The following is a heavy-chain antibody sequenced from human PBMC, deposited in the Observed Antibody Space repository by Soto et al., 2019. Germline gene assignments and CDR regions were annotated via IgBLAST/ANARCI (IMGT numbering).Heavy chain of an antibody. D-gene: IGHD6-19*01. J-gene: IGHJ4*02. V-gene: IGHV3-7*01. CDR2: IKQDGNEK. CDR1: GFTFSDYL. CDR3: AIGHWLGK. Sequence: EVQLVDSGGALVQPGESLRLSCAASGFTFSDYLMTWVRQAPGKGREWVATIKQDGNEKYYVDSEKGRFTISRDNATNALSLHLNALRDADTAVYYCAIGHWLGKWGQGTLVTVSS.